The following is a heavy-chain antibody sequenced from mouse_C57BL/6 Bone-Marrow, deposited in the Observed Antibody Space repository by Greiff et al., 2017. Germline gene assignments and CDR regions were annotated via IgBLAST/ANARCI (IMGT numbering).Heavy chain of an antibody. D-gene: IGHD2-2*01. J-gene: IGHJ4*01. Sequence: EVKLVESGGGLVQSGRSLRLSCATSGFTFSDFYMEWVRQAPGKGLEWIAASRNKANDYTTEYSASVKGRFIVSRDTSQSILYLQMNALRAEDTAIYYCARDADGYVSGSYYYAMDYWGQGTSVTVSS. CDR2: SRNKANDYTT. CDR1: GFTFSDFY. CDR3: ARDADGYVSGSYYYAMDY. V-gene: IGHV7-1*01.